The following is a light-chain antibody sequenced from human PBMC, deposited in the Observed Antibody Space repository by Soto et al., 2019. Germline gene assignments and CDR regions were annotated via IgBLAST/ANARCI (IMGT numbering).Light chain of an antibody. V-gene: IGLV2-23*02. CDR3: CSYAGSRTYV. CDR1: NSDVGSYNL. Sequence: QSVLTQPASVSGSPGQSITISCTGTNSDVGSYNLVSWYQQHPGKAPKLIIYDVSERPSGVSNRFSGSQSGNTASLTISGLQAEDEADYYCCSYAGSRTYVFGTGTKVTVL. J-gene: IGLJ1*01. CDR2: DVS.